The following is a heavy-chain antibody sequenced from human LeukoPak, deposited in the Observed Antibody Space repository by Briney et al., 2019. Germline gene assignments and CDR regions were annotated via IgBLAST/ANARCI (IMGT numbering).Heavy chain of an antibody. CDR2: IYYSGST. Sequence: PSETLSLTCTVSGGSISSHYWSWIRQPPGKGLEWIGYIYYSGSTNYNPSLKSRVAISVDTSKNQFSLKLSSVTAADTAVYYCARHRSGWYRDWGQGTLVTVSS. J-gene: IGHJ4*02. CDR3: ARHRSGWYRD. V-gene: IGHV4-59*08. CDR1: GGSISSHY. D-gene: IGHD6-19*01.